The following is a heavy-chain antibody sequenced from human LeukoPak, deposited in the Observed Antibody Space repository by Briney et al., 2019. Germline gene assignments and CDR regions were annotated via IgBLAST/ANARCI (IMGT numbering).Heavy chain of an antibody. D-gene: IGHD3-10*01. CDR1: GYSISNGYY. CDR2: IYHTGST. V-gene: IGHV4-38-2*02. Sequence: SETLSLTRTVSGYSISNGYYWGWIRQPPGKGLECIGSIYHTGSTYYNPSLKSRVTISVDTSKNQFSLKLSSVTAADTAVYYCAKCRRMVDAFDIWGQGTMVTVSS. J-gene: IGHJ3*02. CDR3: AKCRRMVDAFDI.